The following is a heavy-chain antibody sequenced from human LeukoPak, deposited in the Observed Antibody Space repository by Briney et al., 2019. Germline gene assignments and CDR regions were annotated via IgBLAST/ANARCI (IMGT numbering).Heavy chain of an antibody. J-gene: IGHJ5*02. CDR3: ARARSSSGLGGFDP. D-gene: IGHD6-6*01. CDR1: GYTFTSHD. V-gene: IGHV1-8*01. Sequence: ASVKVSCKASGYTFTSHDINWVRQATGQGLEWMGWMNPNSGNTGYAQKFQGRVTMTRNTSISTAYMELSSLRSEDTAVYYCARARSSSGLGGFDPWGQGTLVTVSS. CDR2: MNPNSGNT.